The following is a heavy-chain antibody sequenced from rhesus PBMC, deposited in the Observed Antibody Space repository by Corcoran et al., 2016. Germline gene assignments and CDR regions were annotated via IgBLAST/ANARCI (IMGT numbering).Heavy chain of an antibody. D-gene: IGHD3-3*01. CDR1: GYSISSGYG. V-gene: IGHV4-127*01. Sequence: QVQLQESGPGLVKPSETLSLTCAGSGYSISSGYGWSWIRQPPGQGVERSGYSGGSIGCTTYHPSLKSRVTISKYTSKNQFSLTLSSVTAAATAVYYCARGHLRSLDWLPYDYWGQGVLVTVSS. CDR2: SGGSIGCT. CDR3: ARGHLRSLDWLPYDY. J-gene: IGHJ4*01.